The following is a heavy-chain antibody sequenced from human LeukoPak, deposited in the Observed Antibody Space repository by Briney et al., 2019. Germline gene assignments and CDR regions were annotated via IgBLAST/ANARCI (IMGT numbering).Heavy chain of an antibody. V-gene: IGHV3-23*01. Sequence: GGSLRLSCAASGFTFSSYAMSWVRQAPGKGLEWVSAISGSGGSTYYADSVKGRFTISRDNSKNTLYLQMNSLRVEDTAVYYCARASSGSWYGDYWGQGTLVTVSS. D-gene: IGHD6-13*01. J-gene: IGHJ4*02. CDR3: ARASSGSWYGDY. CDR1: GFTFSSYA. CDR2: ISGSGGST.